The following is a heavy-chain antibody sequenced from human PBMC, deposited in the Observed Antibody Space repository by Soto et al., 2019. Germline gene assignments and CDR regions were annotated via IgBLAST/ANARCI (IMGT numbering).Heavy chain of an antibody. CDR3: ARSIDYYDGSGHYHYYYGMDV. CDR2: IYWDDDK. D-gene: IGHD3-22*01. CDR1: GFSLSADEVG. V-gene: IGHV2-5*02. Sequence: QITLKESGPTLVKPTQTLTLTCTFSGFSLSADEVGVGWIRQPPGKALEWLALIYWDDDKRYSPSLKSRLTITKDTSKSQVVLTMTNMDPVDTGTYYCARSIDYYDGSGHYHYYYGMDVWGQGTTVTVSS. J-gene: IGHJ6*02.